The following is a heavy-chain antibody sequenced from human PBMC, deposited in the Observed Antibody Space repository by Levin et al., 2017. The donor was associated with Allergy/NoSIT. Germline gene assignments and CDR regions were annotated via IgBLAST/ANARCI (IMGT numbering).Heavy chain of an antibody. CDR3: ARVAGYSYGYYFDY. CDR1: GGSISSGGYS. J-gene: IGHJ4*02. CDR2: IYLSGST. D-gene: IGHD5-18*01. Sequence: SETLSLTCAVSGGSISSGGYSWSWIRQPPGKGLEWIGNIYLSGSTNDNPSLKSRVTMSVERSKNQFSLKLSYVTAADTAGYYCARVAGYSYGYYFDYWGPGTLVTVSS. V-gene: IGHV4-30-2*01.